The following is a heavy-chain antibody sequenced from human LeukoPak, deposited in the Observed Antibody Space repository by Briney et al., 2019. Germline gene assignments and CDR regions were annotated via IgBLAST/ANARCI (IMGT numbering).Heavy chain of an antibody. V-gene: IGHV4-34*01. D-gene: IGHD4-17*01. CDR2: INHSETT. CDR1: GGSFSGYY. Sequence: PSETLSITCAVYGGSFSGYYGSWIRQPPGKGLEWIGEINHSETTNYNPSLKSRVTISLDTSKSQFSLKLNSVTAADTAVYYCARCGSTVPTDYFDYWGEGTLVTVSS. J-gene: IGHJ4*02. CDR3: ARCGSTVPTDYFDY.